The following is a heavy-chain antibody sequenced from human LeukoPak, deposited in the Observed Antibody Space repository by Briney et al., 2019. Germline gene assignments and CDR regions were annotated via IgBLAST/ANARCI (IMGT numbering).Heavy chain of an antibody. V-gene: IGHV5-51*01. D-gene: IGHD3-3*01. CDR3: ARQDDFWSGPGP. CDR2: IYPTDSHT. Sequence: GESLKISCKGSGYSFTSYWIGWVRQMPGKGLEWMGIIYPTDSHTTYSPSFQGQVTISADKSISTTHLQWSSLKASDAAMYYCARQDDFWSGPGPWGQGTLVTVSS. J-gene: IGHJ5*02. CDR1: GYSFTSYW.